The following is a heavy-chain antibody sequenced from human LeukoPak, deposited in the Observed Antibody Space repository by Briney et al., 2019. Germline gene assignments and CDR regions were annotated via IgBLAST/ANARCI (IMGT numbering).Heavy chain of an antibody. J-gene: IGHJ4*02. CDR2: IYHSGNT. CDR1: GGSISSSNW. Sequence: SETLSLTCAVSGGSISSSNWWSWVRQPPGKGLEWIGEIYHSGNTNYNPSLKSRVTILEDKSKNQFSLKLSSVTAADTAVYYCARRYSGWYYFDFWGQGTLVTVSS. V-gene: IGHV4-4*02. D-gene: IGHD6-19*01. CDR3: ARRYSGWYYFDF.